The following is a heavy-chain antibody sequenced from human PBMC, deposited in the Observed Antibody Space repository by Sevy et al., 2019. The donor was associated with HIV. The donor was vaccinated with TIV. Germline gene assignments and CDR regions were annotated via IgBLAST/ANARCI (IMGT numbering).Heavy chain of an antibody. CDR2: IYWNDDK. J-gene: IGHJ4*02. CDR3: VRGYSYGSIDY. CDR1: GFSLSTSGVG. V-gene: IGHV2-5*01. D-gene: IGHD5-18*01. Sequence: SGPTLVNPTQTLTLTCTFSGFSLSTSGVGVGWIRQPPGKALEWLALIYWNDDKRYSPSLKSRLTISKDTSKNQVVLTMTNMDPVDKATYYCVRGYSYGSIDYWGQGTLVTVSS.